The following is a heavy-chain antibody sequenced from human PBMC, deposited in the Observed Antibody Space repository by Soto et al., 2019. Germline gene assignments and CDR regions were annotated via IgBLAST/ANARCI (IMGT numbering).Heavy chain of an antibody. CDR2: IYYSGST. V-gene: IGHV4-59*01. J-gene: IGHJ6*03. CDR1: GGSISSYY. Sequence: SETLSLTCTVSGGSISSYYWSWIRQPPGKGLEWIGYIYYSGSTNYNPSLKSRVTISVDTSKNQFSLKLSSVTAADTAVYYCARAWTEYSSSSPPGYYYYYYMDVWGKGTTVTVSS. CDR3: ARAWTEYSSSSPPGYYYYYYMDV. D-gene: IGHD6-6*01.